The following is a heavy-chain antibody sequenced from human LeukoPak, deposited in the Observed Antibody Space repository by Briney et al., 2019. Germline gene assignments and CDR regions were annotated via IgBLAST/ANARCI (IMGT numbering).Heavy chain of an antibody. D-gene: IGHD3-10*01. V-gene: IGHV3-21*01. Sequence: GGSLRLSCAASGFTFNTYSMNWVRQAPGKGLEWVSSISSSSSYIYYADSVKGRFTISRDNAKNSLYLQMNSLRAEDTAVYYCARAGYMVRGVIGGQGTLVTVSS. CDR2: ISSSSSYI. CDR1: GFTFNTYS. J-gene: IGHJ4*02. CDR3: ARAGYMVRGVI.